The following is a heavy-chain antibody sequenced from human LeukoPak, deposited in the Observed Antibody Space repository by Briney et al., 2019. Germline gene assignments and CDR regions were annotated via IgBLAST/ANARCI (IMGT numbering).Heavy chain of an antibody. CDR3: ARGIRGWYYFDY. J-gene: IGHJ4*02. D-gene: IGHD6-19*01. CDR1: GFTFSSYG. V-gene: IGHV3-30*02. CDR2: IRYDGSNK. Sequence: GGSLRLSCAASGFTFSSYGMHWVRQAPGKGLEWVAFIRYDGSNKYYADSVKGRFTISRDNSKNTLYLQMNSLRAEDTAVYYCARGIRGWYYFDYWGQGTLVTVSS.